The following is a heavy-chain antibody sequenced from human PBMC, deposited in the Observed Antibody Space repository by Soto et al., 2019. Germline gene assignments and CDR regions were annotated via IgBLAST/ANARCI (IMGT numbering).Heavy chain of an antibody. V-gene: IGHV4-4*02. D-gene: IGHD3-3*01. CDR1: SGSVTSDKW. CDR2: VHHLGIT. Sequence: PSETLSLTCGVSSGSVTSDKWWSWVRQSPGKGLEWIGEVHHLGITNFNPSLRSRVTISVDTSKNQFSLKLSSVTAADTAVYYCARLVTIFGVVIIEQNQNWFDPWGQGTLVTVSS. CDR3: ARLVTIFGVVIIEQNQNWFDP. J-gene: IGHJ5*02.